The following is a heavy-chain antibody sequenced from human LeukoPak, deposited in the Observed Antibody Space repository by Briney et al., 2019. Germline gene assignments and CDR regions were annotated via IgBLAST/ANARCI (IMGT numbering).Heavy chain of an antibody. V-gene: IGHV4-34*01. CDR1: GGSFSGYY. CDR3: AAAYDIFSGPLDF. Sequence: SETLSLTSAVYGGSFSGYYWTWIPQPPGKGLEWIGEINQSGSNNYNPSLKSRVTISVDTSKNQFSLNMSSMTDADTSVYYCAAAYDIFSGPLDFGGRGTVVSV. D-gene: IGHD3-9*01. J-gene: IGHJ4*02. CDR2: INQSGSN.